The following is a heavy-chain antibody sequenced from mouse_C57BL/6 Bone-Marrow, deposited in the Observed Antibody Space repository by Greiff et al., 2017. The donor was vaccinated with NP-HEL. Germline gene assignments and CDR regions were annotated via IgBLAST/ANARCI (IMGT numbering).Heavy chain of an antibody. D-gene: IGHD1-1*01. Sequence: VQLKESGPELVKPGASVKMSCKASGYTFTDYNMHWVKQSHGKSLEWIGYINPNNGGTSYNQKFKGKATLTVNKSSSTAYMELRSLTSEDSAVYYCALITTVVAKDYWGQGTTLTVSS. V-gene: IGHV1-22*01. CDR1: GYTFTDYN. CDR2: INPNNGGT. CDR3: ALITTVVAKDY. J-gene: IGHJ2*01.